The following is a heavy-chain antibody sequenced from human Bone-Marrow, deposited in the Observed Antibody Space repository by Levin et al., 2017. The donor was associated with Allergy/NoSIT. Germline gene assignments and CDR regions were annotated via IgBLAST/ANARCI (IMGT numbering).Heavy chain of an antibody. J-gene: IGHJ4*02. CDR3: SLGRGDH. Sequence: QTGGSLRLSCEGSGFTFSNSWMSWVRQAPGRGLEWVAIVKEHGSEVYYVDSVKGRFTISRDDPKNSVYLQMNSLRADDTAVYYCSLGRGDHWGQGTLVTVSS. CDR2: VKEHGSEV. V-gene: IGHV3-7*02. D-gene: IGHD3-10*01. CDR1: GFTFSNSW.